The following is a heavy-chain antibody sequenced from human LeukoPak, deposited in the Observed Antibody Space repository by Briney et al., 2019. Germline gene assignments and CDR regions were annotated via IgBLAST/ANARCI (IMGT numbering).Heavy chain of an antibody. Sequence: SETLSLTCTVSGGSISSGDYYWSWIRQPPGTGLEWIGYIYYSGSTYYNPSLKSRVTISVDTSKNQFSLKLSSVTAADTAVYYCARVKYYYGSGTSWGQGTLVTVSS. CDR2: IYYSGST. CDR3: ARVKYYYGSGTS. D-gene: IGHD3-10*01. V-gene: IGHV4-30-4*01. J-gene: IGHJ4*02. CDR1: GGSISSGDYY.